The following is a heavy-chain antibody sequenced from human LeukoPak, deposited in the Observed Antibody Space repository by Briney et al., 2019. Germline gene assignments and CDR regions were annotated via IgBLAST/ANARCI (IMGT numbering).Heavy chain of an antibody. J-gene: IGHJ4*02. CDR1: GGSISSSGYY. CDR3: AKDPPCSGGTCYGYFES. Sequence: ETLSLTCTVSGGSISSSGYYWGWIRQPPGKGLEWVSAISGSGGSTYYADSVKGRFTISRDNSKNTLYLQMNNVRDEDTAVYYCAKDPPCSGGTCYGYFESWGQGTLVTVSS. V-gene: IGHV3-23*01. CDR2: ISGSGGST. D-gene: IGHD2-15*01.